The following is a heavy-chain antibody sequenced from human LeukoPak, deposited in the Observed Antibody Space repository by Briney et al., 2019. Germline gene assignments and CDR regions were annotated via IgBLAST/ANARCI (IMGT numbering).Heavy chain of an antibody. J-gene: IGHJ5*02. CDR2: ITTSSSYI. V-gene: IGHV3-21*01. Sequence: GGCLRLSCAASGFTFSSYSMNWVRQAPGKGLEWVSSITTSSSYIYYADSVKGRFTISRDNAKNSLYLQMNSLRAEDTAVYYCARDGGDSGFDPWGQGTLVTVSS. D-gene: IGHD2-21*02. CDR3: ARDGGDSGFDP. CDR1: GFTFSSYS.